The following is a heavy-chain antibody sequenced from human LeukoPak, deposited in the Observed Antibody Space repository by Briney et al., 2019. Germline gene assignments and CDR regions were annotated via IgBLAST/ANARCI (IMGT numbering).Heavy chain of an antibody. Sequence: PGGSLRLSCAASGFTVSSNYMSWVRQASGKGLEWVSVIYSGGSTYYADSVKGRFTISRDNSKNTLYLQMNSLRAEDTAVYYCARLLSSSGWYWFDPWGQGTLVTVSS. CDR3: ARLLSSSGWYWFDP. D-gene: IGHD6-19*01. CDR2: IYSGGST. CDR1: GFTVSSNY. V-gene: IGHV3-66*02. J-gene: IGHJ5*02.